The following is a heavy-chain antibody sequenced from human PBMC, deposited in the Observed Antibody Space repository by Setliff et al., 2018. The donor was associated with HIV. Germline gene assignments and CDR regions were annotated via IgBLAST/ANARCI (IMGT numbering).Heavy chain of an antibody. D-gene: IGHD3-22*01. Sequence: SVKVSCKASGGTFSSYAISWVRQAPGQGLEWMGGIIPILGIANYAQKFQGRVTITRDTSASTAYMELSSLRSEDTAVYYCARDYSPTFYYYDSSGTFDYWGQGTLVTVSS. CDR3: ARDYSPTFYYYDSSGTFDY. J-gene: IGHJ4*02. CDR2: IIPILGIA. V-gene: IGHV1-69*10. CDR1: GGTFSSYA.